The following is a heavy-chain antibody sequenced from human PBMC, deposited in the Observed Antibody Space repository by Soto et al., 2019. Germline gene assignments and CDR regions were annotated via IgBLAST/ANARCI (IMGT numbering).Heavy chain of an antibody. J-gene: IGHJ5*02. V-gene: IGHV4-59*01. Sequence: PSETLSLTCTVSGGSISSYYWSWIRQPPGKGLEWIGYIYYSGSTNYNPSLKSRVTISVDTSKNQFSLKLSSVTAADTAVYYCARARAMVRGVIKSIDWFDPWGQGTLVTAPQ. CDR1: GGSISSYY. D-gene: IGHD3-10*01. CDR3: ARARAMVRGVIKSIDWFDP. CDR2: IYYSGST.